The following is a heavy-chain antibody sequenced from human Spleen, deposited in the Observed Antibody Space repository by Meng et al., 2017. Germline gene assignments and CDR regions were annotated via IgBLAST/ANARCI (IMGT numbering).Heavy chain of an antibody. Sequence: SLKISCAASGFTFDDYAMHWVRQAPGKGLEWVSGISWNSNTKDYADSVKGRFTISRDNAKNSLYLQMNSLRAEDMALYYCAKGRQIGGEIDYWGQGTLVTVSS. CDR1: GFTFDDYA. V-gene: IGHV3-9*03. CDR3: AKGRQIGGEIDY. D-gene: IGHD4-23*01. J-gene: IGHJ4*02. CDR2: ISWNSNTK.